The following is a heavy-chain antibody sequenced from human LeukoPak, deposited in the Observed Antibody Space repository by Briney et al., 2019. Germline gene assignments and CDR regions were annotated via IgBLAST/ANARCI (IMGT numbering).Heavy chain of an antibody. CDR2: IYHSGST. Sequence: NPSETLSLTCAVSGGSIGSGGYSWSWIRQPPGKGLEWIGYIYHSGSTYYNPSLKSRVTISVDRSKNQFSLKLSSVTAADTAVYYCALGGTYWGQGTLVTVSS. D-gene: IGHD3-16*01. CDR3: ALGGTY. V-gene: IGHV4-30-2*01. CDR1: GGSIGSGGYS. J-gene: IGHJ4*02.